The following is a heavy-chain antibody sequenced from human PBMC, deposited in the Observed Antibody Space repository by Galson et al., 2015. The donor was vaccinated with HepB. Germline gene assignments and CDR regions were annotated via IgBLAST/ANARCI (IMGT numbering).Heavy chain of an antibody. CDR2: IFHTGTT. V-gene: IGHV4-31*03. Sequence: TLSLTCTVSGGPISSDDCFWTWIRQDPRKGLEWLGYIFHTGTTWYKASLKDRLVISVDTSQNQFSLKLRSVTAADTAVYYCARLVAVPAVSPAWDYFDTWGQGSLVTVSS. D-gene: IGHD2-2*01. J-gene: IGHJ4*02. CDR1: GGPISSDDCF. CDR3: ARLVAVPAVSPAWDYFDT.